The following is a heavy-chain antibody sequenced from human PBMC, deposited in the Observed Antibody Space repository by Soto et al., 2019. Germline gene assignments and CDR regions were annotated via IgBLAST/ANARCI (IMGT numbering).Heavy chain of an antibody. CDR1: GYTLTELS. V-gene: IGHV1-24*01. CDR2: FDPEDDET. Sequence: ASVKVSCKVSGYTLTELSIHWVRQAPGKGLEWMGGFDPEDDETIHAQKFQDRVTMTEDTSTNTTYMELSSLRSEDTAVYYCATDLTALKTYWYFDLWGRGTLVTVSS. J-gene: IGHJ2*01. CDR3: ATDLTALKTYWYFDL.